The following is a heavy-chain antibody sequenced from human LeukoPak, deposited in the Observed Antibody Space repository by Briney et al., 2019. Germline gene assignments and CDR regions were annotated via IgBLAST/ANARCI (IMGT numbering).Heavy chain of an antibody. Sequence: PAETLSLTCTVSGGPMSSYYWSWIRHPPEKGLEWIGRVYSSGNTNYNPSLKSRVTMSVDTSKNQFSLRLTCVTAADRAVYYWARGLSDSKDIWGQGTMVTVSS. CDR3: ARGLSDSKDI. V-gene: IGHV4-4*07. J-gene: IGHJ3*02. CDR2: VYSSGNT. CDR1: GGPMSSYY. D-gene: IGHD2-21*02.